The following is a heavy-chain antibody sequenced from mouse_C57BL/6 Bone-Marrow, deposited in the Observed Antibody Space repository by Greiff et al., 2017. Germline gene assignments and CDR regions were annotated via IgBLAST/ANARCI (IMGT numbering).Heavy chain of an antibody. V-gene: IGHV1-82*01. CDR1: GYAFSSSW. J-gene: IGHJ2*01. CDR2: IYPGDGDT. CDR3: ARGGSRGDY. Sequence: QVQLQQSGPELVKPGASVKISCKASGYAFSSSWMNWVKQRPGKGLEWIGRIYPGDGDTNYNGKFKGKATLTADKSSSTAYMRLSSLTSEDSAVYFCARGGSRGDYWGQGTTLTVSA. D-gene: IGHD1-1*01.